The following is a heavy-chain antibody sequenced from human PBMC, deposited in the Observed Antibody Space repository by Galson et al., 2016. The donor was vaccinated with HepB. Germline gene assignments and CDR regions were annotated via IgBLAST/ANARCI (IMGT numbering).Heavy chain of an antibody. CDR1: GYRFTQYS. J-gene: IGHJ6*02. CDR3: TASGNFDNMDV. V-gene: IGHV7-4-1*02. D-gene: IGHD3-9*01. Sequence: SVKVSCKAFGYRFTQYSMNWVRQAPGQGLEWMGQINTIIEKTTYGQGCTGRCVFSLDPPVSTAYLEISSLKAEDTGGYFCTASGNFDNMDVWGQGTTVTVSS. CDR2: INTIIEKT.